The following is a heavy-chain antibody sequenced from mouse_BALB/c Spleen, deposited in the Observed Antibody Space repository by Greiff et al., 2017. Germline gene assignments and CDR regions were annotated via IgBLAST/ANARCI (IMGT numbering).Heavy chain of an antibody. J-gene: IGHJ4*01. V-gene: IGHV5-6-4*01. CDR2: ISSGGSYT. D-gene: IGHD1-1*01. Sequence: EVKLVESGGGLVKPGGSLKLSCAASGFTFSSYTMSWVRQTPEKRLEWVATISSGGSYTYYPDSVKGRFTISRDNAKNTLYLQMSSLKSEDTAMYYCTRGDYYGSSHYYAMDYWGQGTSVTVSS. CDR3: TRGDYYGSSHYYAMDY. CDR1: GFTFSSYT.